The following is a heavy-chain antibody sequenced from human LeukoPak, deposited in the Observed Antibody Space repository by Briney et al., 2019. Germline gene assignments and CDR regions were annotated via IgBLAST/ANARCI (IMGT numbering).Heavy chain of an antibody. J-gene: IGHJ4*02. CDR2: IYYSGST. D-gene: IGHD5-18*01. V-gene: IGHV4-59*01. Sequence: SETLSLTCTVSGGSISSYYWSWIRQPPGKGLEWIGYIYYSGSTNYNPSLKSRVTISVDTSKNQFSLELSSVTAADTAVYYCASGIRGYSYGSPFDYWGQGTLVTVSS. CDR1: GGSISSYY. CDR3: ASGIRGYSYGSPFDY.